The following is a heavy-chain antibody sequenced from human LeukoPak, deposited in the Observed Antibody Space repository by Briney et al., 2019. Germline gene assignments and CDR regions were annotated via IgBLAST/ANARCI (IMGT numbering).Heavy chain of an antibody. V-gene: IGHV3-30*02. Sequence: GGSLRPSCAASGFTFSSYGMHWVRQAPGKGLEWVAFIRYDGSNKYYADSVKGRFTISRDNSKNTLYLQMNSLRAEDTAVYYCAKDGGYNYGYDFDYWGQGTLVTVSS. CDR1: GFTFSSYG. CDR2: IRYDGSNK. D-gene: IGHD5-18*01. J-gene: IGHJ4*02. CDR3: AKDGGYNYGYDFDY.